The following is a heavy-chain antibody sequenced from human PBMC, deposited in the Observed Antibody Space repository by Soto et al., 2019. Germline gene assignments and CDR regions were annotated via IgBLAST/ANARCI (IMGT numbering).Heavy chain of an antibody. CDR1: EFTFSSYA. V-gene: IGHV3-23*01. CDR3: AKVRGTYEYDSSGYYSGSSNY. Sequence: GGSLRLSCAASEFTFSSYAMSWVRQAPGKGLEWVPAISGSGGSTYYADSVKCRFTISRDNSKNTLHLQKNSLRAEDTAVYYCAKVRGTYEYDSSGYYSGSSNYWGQGTLVTVSS. J-gene: IGHJ4*02. CDR2: ISGSGGST. D-gene: IGHD3-22*01.